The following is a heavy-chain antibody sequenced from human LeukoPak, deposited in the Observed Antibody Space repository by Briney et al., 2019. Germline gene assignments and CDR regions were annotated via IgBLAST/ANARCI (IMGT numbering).Heavy chain of an antibody. D-gene: IGHD7-27*01. CDR2: INHSGNS. CDR3: ARRGRESNWLPTTLDY. CDR1: GEMFNDFY. V-gene: IGHV4-34*01. Sequence: PSETLSLTCAVYGEMFNDFYWSWIRPPPGKGLEWIGEINHSGNSNSNPSLKSRVSLSVDTTRSQFSLMLASVSAADTAVYYCARRGRESNWLPTTLDYWGQGALVSVSS. J-gene: IGHJ4*02.